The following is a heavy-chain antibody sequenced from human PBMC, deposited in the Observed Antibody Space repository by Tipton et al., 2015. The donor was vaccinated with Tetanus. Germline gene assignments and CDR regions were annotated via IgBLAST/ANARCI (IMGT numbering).Heavy chain of an antibody. J-gene: IGHJ1*01. V-gene: IGHV4-61*08. CDR2: VYYTGDT. CDR1: GGSLRGGDHY. D-gene: IGHD2-8*02. Sequence: TLSLTCTVSGGSLRGGDHYWSWIRQPPGKGLEWVGYVYYTGDTNYNPSLKSRVTISMDRSENQISLKMTSVTAADTTVYYCAGVTAQRTELYFEHWGQGTQVTVSS. CDR3: AGVTAQRTELYFEH.